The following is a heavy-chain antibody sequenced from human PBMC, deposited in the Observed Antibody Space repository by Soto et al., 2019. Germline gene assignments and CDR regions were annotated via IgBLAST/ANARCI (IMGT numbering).Heavy chain of an antibody. J-gene: IGHJ4*02. Sequence: QVQLVQSGAEVKKPGSSVKVSCKASGGTFSSYTISWVRQAPGQGLEWMGRIIPILGIANYAQKFQGRVTITADKXTSTAYMELSSLRSEDTAVYYCARESIAVAGQIDYWGQGTLVTVSS. CDR1: GGTFSSYT. V-gene: IGHV1-69*08. D-gene: IGHD6-19*01. CDR3: ARESIAVAGQIDY. CDR2: IIPILGIA.